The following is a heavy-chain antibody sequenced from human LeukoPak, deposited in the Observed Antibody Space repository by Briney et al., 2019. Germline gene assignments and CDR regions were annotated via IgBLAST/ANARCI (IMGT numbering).Heavy chain of an antibody. CDR1: GGSFSGYY. D-gene: IGHD6-19*01. Sequence: PSETLSLTCAVYGGSFSGYYWSWIRQPPGKGLEWIGEINHSGSTNYNPSLKSRVTISVDTSKNQFSLKLSSVTAADTAVYYCARGHFDGWSFDYWGQGTLVTVSS. CDR2: INHSGST. CDR3: ARGHFDGWSFDY. J-gene: IGHJ4*02. V-gene: IGHV4-34*01.